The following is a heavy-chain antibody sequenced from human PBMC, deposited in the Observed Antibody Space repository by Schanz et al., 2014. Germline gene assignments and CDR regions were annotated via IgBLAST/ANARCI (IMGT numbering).Heavy chain of an antibody. CDR2: IGYDGSEK. D-gene: IGHD3-10*01. CDR3: ARGPIAIQGVPMDF. CDR1: GFTFSSYC. J-gene: IGHJ4*02. Sequence: EVQLVQSGGGLVQPGGSLRLSCAASGFTFSSYCINWVRQAPGKGLEWVANIGYDGSEKYYVDSVKGRFTISRDNSKDTLYLQMSGLTPEDTAVYYCARGPIAIQGVPMDFWGQGTLVTVSS. V-gene: IGHV3-7*04.